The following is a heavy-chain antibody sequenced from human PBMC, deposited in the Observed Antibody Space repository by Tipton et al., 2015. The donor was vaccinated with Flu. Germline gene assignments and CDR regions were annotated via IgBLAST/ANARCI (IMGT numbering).Heavy chain of an antibody. CDR3: ARALQNYFDY. CDR1: GGPISSGGYY. V-gene: IGHV4-31*03. J-gene: IGHJ4*02. CDR2: IYYSGST. Sequence: TLSLTCTVSGGPISSGGYYWSWIRQHPGKGLEWIGYIYYSGSTYYNPSLKSRVTISIDTSKNQFSLKLSSVTAADTAVYYCARALQNYFDYWGQGTLVIVSS.